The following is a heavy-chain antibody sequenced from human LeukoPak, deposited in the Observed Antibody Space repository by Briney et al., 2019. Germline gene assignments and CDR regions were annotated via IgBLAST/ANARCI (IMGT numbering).Heavy chain of an antibody. CDR1: GYIFTGYY. CDR2: INPNSGDT. D-gene: IGHD3-16*01. J-gene: IGHJ4*02. Sequence: ASVKVSCKASGYIFTGYYMHWVRQAPGQGLEWMGWINPNSGDTNYAQKFQSRVTMTRDTSISTAYMELSRLRPDDTAVYYCARVRYRLAETYIDYWGQGTLVTVSS. CDR3: ARVRYRLAETYIDY. V-gene: IGHV1-2*02.